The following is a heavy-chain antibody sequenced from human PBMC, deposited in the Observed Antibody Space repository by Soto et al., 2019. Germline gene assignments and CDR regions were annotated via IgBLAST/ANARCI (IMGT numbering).Heavy chain of an antibody. CDR1: GFTFSDHY. Sequence: PGGSLRLSCAASGFTFSDHYMDWVRQAPGKGLDWVGRTRNRADSYTTEYAASVKGRFTISRDDSKNSLYLQMNSLKTEDTAVYYCARALLHDTTGYYYENWGQGTLVTVSS. CDR2: TRNRADSYTT. V-gene: IGHV3-72*01. D-gene: IGHD3-22*01. CDR3: ARALLHDTTGYYYEN. J-gene: IGHJ4*02.